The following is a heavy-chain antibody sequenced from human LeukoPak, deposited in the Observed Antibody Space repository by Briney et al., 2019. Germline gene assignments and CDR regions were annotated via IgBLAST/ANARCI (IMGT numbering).Heavy chain of an antibody. D-gene: IGHD2-2*01. Sequence: ASVKVSCKASGGTFSSYAISWVRQAPGQGLEWMGGIIPIFGTANYAQKFQGRVTITADESTRTAYMELSSLRSEDTAVYYCARSGGYCSSTSCPSSYWGQGTLVTVSS. CDR2: IIPIFGTA. J-gene: IGHJ4*02. CDR3: ARSGGYCSSTSCPSSY. CDR1: GGTFSSYA. V-gene: IGHV1-69*13.